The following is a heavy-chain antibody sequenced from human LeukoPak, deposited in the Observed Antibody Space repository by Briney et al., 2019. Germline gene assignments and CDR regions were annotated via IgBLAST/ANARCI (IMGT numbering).Heavy chain of an antibody. J-gene: IGHJ5*02. CDR3: ARLLAAAGRAVNWFDP. V-gene: IGHV5-51*01. Sequence: GASLKISCKGSGSSFTSHWIGWVRQMPGKGLEWMGIIYPGDSDTRYSPSFQGQVTISADKSISTAYLQWSSLKASDTAMYYCARLLAAAGRAVNWFDPWGQGTLVTVSS. CDR2: IYPGDSDT. D-gene: IGHD6-13*01. CDR1: GSSFTSHW.